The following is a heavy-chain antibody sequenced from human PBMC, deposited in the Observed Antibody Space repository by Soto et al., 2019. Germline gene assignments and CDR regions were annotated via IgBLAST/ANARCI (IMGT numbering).Heavy chain of an antibody. CDR1: GFTFSSYW. J-gene: IGHJ6*02. D-gene: IGHD2-2*01. V-gene: IGHV3-7*01. CDR3: ARGPNIVLVPAALRSYYYYYGMDV. Sequence: LRLSCAASGFTFSSYWMSWVRQAPGKGLEWVANIKQDGSEKYYVDSVKSRFTISRDNAKNSLYLQMNSLRAEDTAVYYCARGPNIVLVPAALRSYYYYYGMDVWGQGTTVTVSS. CDR2: IKQDGSEK.